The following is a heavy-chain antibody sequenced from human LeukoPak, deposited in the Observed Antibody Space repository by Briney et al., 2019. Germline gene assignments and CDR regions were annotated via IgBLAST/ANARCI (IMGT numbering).Heavy chain of an antibody. D-gene: IGHD2-2*01. J-gene: IGHJ4*02. V-gene: IGHV3-7*01. CDR2: IKQDGSEK. CDR3: ARVTSYCSSTSCYFDY. CDR1: GFTFSSYW. Sequence: GGSLRLSCAASGFTFSSYWMSWVRQAPGKGLEWVANIKQDGSEKYYVDSVKGRFTISRDNAKNSLYLQMNSLRAEDTAVYYCARVTSYCSSTSCYFDYWGQGTLVTVSS.